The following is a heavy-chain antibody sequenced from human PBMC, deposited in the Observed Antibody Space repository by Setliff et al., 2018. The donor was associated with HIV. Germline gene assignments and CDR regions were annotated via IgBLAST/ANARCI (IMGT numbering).Heavy chain of an antibody. CDR2: FDPEYDKT. Sequence: GASVKVSCKVSGYTLTELSIHWVRQAPGKGLEWMGGFDPEYDKTFYAQKFQGRVTMSEDTSTDTAYMELTSLRSEDTAVYYCATRAYGSSGHLRSRVSGAAFDIWGQGTMVTVSS. V-gene: IGHV1-24*01. CDR3: ATRAYGSSGHLRSRVSGAAFDI. D-gene: IGHD3-22*01. CDR1: GYTLTELS. J-gene: IGHJ3*02.